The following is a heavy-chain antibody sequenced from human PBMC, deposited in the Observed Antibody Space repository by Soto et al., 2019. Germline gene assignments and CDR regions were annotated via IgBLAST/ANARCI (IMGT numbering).Heavy chain of an antibody. CDR2: ISSTTNYI. CDR1: GFTFNRYS. V-gene: IGHV3-21*06. CDR3: ARESEDLTSNFDY. J-gene: IGHJ4*02. Sequence: PGGSLRLSCAASGFTFNRYSMNWVRQSPGKGLEWVSSISSTTNYIYYGDSMKGRFTISRDNAKNSLYLEMNSLRAEDTAVYYCARESEDLTSNFDYWGQGTRVTVSS.